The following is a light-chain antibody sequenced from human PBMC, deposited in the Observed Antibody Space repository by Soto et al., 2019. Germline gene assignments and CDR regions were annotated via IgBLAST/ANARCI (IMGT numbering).Light chain of an antibody. Sequence: PSSLSASVGDRVTITCRASQGIGNDLGWYQQKPGKAPKLLIYDASSLESGVPSRFSGSGSGTDFTLTISSLQPDDFATYYCQQYNSYSPTFGQGTKVDIK. CDR2: DAS. J-gene: IGKJ1*01. CDR1: QGIGND. V-gene: IGKV1-13*02. CDR3: QQYNSYSPT.